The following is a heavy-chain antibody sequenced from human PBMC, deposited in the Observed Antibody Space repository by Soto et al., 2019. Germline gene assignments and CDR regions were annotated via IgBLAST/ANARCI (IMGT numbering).Heavy chain of an antibody. CDR1: GGSISSYY. CDR3: ARGDRWELPFDY. V-gene: IGHV4-59*08. Sequence: PSETLSLTCTVSGGSISSYYWSWIRQPPGKGLEWIGYIYYSGSTNYNPSLKSRVTISVDTSKNQFSLKLSSVTAADTAVYYCARGDRWELPFDYWGQGTLITVSS. CDR2: IYYSGST. D-gene: IGHD1-26*01. J-gene: IGHJ4*02.